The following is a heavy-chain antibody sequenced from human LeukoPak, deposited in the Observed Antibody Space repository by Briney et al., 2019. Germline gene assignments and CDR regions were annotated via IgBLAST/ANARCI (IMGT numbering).Heavy chain of an antibody. CDR3: ARGDLYNHDAFRI. CDR1: GFIFSIYG. CDR2: IWYDGSNK. D-gene: IGHD5-24*01. V-gene: IGHV3-33*08. Sequence: PGGSLRLLCAAFGFIFSIYGIHWVRQAPGKGLEWVAVIWYDGSNKYYADSVKGRFTISRDNSKNTLYLQMNSLRAEDTAVYYCARGDLYNHDAFRIWAQEPMVTVSS. J-gene: IGHJ3*02.